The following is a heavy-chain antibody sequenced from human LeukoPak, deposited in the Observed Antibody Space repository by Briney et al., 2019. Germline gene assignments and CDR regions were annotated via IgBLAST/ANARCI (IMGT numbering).Heavy chain of an antibody. Sequence: GGSLRLSCAASGFTFSSYAMSWVRQAPGKGLEWVSAISGSGGSTYYADSVKGRFTISRDNSENTVYLQMNSLRVEDTAIYYCAKDRSSGGSCYNYWGRGTQVTVSS. CDR2: ISGSGGST. D-gene: IGHD2-15*01. V-gene: IGHV3-23*01. J-gene: IGHJ4*02. CDR1: GFTFSSYA. CDR3: AKDRSSGGSCYNY.